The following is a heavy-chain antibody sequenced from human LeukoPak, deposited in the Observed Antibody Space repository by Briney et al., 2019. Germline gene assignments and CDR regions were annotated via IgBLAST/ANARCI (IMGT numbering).Heavy chain of an antibody. D-gene: IGHD6-19*01. J-gene: IGHJ4*02. CDR3: ASGSSGWYGEI. CDR1: GFTFNNYW. CDR2: INSDGSTT. Sequence: GGSLRLSCAASGFTFNNYWMHWVRQAPGKGLVWVSRINSDGSTTNYADSVKGRFTISRDNAENTLYLQMNSLRAEDTAVYYCASGSSGWYGEIWGQGTLVTVSS. V-gene: IGHV3-74*01.